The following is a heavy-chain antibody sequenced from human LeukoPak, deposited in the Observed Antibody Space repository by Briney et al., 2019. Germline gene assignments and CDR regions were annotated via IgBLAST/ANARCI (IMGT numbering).Heavy chain of an antibody. D-gene: IGHD1-26*01. CDR2: INPNSGGT. CDR1: GYTFTSYG. V-gene: IGHV1-2*04. CDR3: AREAYSGSYEYYYGMDV. J-gene: IGHJ6*02. Sequence: GASVKVSCKASGYTFTSYGISWVRQAPGQGLEWMGWINPNSGGTNYAQKFQGWVTMTRDTSISTAYMELSRLRSDDTAVYYCAREAYSGSYEYYYGMDVWGQGTTVTVSS.